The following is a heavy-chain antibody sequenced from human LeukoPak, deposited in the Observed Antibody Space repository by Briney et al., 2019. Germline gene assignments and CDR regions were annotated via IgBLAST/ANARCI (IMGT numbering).Heavy chain of an antibody. CDR3: AKGKGNVVVTATIDY. Sequence: PGGSLRLSCAASGFTFDDYAMHWVRQAPGKGLEWVSGISWNSGSIGYADSVKGRFTISRDNAKNSLYLQMNSLRAEDTALYYCAKGKGNVVVTATIDYWGQGTLVTVSS. J-gene: IGHJ4*02. D-gene: IGHD2-21*02. CDR1: GFTFDDYA. CDR2: ISWNSGSI. V-gene: IGHV3-9*01.